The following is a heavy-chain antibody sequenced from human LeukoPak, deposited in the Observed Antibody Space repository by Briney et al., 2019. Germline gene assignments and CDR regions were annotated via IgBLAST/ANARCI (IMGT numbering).Heavy chain of an antibody. Sequence: GGSLRLSCAASGFTFSDYYMSWVRQAPGKGLQWLAYSSTSGSITYYADSVKGRFTISRDNAKNSVYLQMNSLRAEDTAVYYCARGSHYYDTTIIPLDYWGQGTLVTVSS. V-gene: IGHV3-11*04. J-gene: IGHJ4*02. CDR1: GFTFSDYY. D-gene: IGHD3-22*01. CDR3: ARGSHYYDTTIIPLDY. CDR2: SSTSGSIT.